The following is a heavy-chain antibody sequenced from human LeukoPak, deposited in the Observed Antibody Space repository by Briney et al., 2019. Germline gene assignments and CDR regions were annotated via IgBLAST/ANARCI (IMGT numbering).Heavy chain of an antibody. Sequence: GGSLRLSCAASGFTFNSYNMNWVRQAPGKGLEWVSSISGSSSYKYSADSLSGRFTISRDNARNSLYLQMNSLRVEDTAVYYCARFSDDYYYYYMDVWGKGSTVTVSS. CDR1: GFTFNSYN. CDR3: ARFSDDYYYYYMDV. V-gene: IGHV3-21*01. J-gene: IGHJ6*03. CDR2: ISGSSSYK.